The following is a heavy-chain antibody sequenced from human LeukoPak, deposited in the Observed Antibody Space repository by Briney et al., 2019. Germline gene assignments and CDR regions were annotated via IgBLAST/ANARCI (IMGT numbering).Heavy chain of an antibody. Sequence: GASVKVSCKASGGTFSSYAISWVRQAPGQGLEWMGWINPNSGGTNHAQKFQGRVTMTRDTSISTAYMELSRLRSDDTAVNYCANFISGSYFYWGQGTLVTVSS. D-gene: IGHD1-26*01. V-gene: IGHV1-2*02. CDR1: GGTFSSYA. J-gene: IGHJ4*02. CDR2: INPNSGGT. CDR3: ANFISGSYFY.